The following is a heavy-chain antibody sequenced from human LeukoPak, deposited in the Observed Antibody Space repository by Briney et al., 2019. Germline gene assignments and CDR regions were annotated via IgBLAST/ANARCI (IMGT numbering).Heavy chain of an antibody. CDR2: IFGTGGRT. Sequence: GVPLRLSCGASAYLFSRYVVRWVPWSRERAVEWVSAIFGTGGRTYYADSGKGRFTISRDNSKKTQYLQMNSLRAEDTAVYYCAKDQSSWPTAQRDYWGQGTLLPVSS. CDR3: AKDQSSWPTAQRDY. CDR1: AYLFSRYV. D-gene: IGHD1-26*01. J-gene: IGHJ4*02. V-gene: IGHV3-23*01.